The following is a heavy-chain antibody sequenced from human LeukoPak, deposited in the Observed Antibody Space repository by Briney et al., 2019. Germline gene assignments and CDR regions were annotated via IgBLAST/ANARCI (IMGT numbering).Heavy chain of an antibody. CDR2: STRSGDIV. Sequence: PGGSLRLSCAASGFNFSDYYMAWIRQAPGKGLEWVSYSTRSGDIVHYADSVKGRFTISRDNAKNSLYLQMNSLRAEDTAVYYCARSSSLDYWGQGTLVTVSS. V-gene: IGHV3-11*01. CDR1: GFNFSDYY. CDR3: ARSSSLDY. D-gene: IGHD6-6*01. J-gene: IGHJ4*02.